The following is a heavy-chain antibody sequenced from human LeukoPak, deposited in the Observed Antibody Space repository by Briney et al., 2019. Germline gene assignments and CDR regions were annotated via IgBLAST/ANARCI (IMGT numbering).Heavy chain of an antibody. CDR1: GYTFTGYY. J-gene: IGHJ4*02. CDR3: ARDLHSGSYHADY. CDR2: INPNSGGT. V-gene: IGHV1-2*02. Sequence: GASVKVSCKASGYTFTGYYMHWVRQAPGQGLEWMGWINPNSGGTNYAQKFQGRVTMTRDTSISTAYMELSRLRSDDTAVYYCARDLHSGSYHADYWGQGTLVTVSS. D-gene: IGHD1-26*01.